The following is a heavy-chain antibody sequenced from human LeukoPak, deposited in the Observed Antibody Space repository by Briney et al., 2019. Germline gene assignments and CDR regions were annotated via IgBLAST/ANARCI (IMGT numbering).Heavy chain of an antibody. J-gene: IGHJ4*02. CDR1: GFTFSSYG. D-gene: IGHD3-10*01. Sequence: PGGTLRLSCAASGFTFSSYGMSWVRQAPGKGLEWVSGISGSGGSTYYADSVKGRFTTSRDNSKNTLYLQMNTLRAEDTAVYYCASLWFGDSDYWGQGNLVTVSS. V-gene: IGHV3-23*01. CDR3: ASLWFGDSDY. CDR2: ISGSGGST.